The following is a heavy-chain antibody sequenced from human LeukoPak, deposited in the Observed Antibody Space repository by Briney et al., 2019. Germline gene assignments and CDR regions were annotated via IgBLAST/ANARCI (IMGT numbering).Heavy chain of an antibody. CDR1: GYTFTVYY. CDR2: INPNSGGT. CDR3: ARPPSGEIRYLRY. D-gene: IGHD3-16*01. Sequence: ASVTVSFKGSGYTFTVYYMHWVRQAPRQGMGWMGWINPNSGGTNYAQKFQSRVTMTRDTSISTAYMELSSLRSDDTAVYYCARPPSGEIRYLRYWGQGTLVTVSS. J-gene: IGHJ4*02. V-gene: IGHV1-2*02.